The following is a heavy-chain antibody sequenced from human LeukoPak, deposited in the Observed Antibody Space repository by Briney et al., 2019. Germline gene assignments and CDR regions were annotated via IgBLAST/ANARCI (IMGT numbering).Heavy chain of an antibody. Sequence: QPGGSLRLSCAASGFTVSSNYMSWVRQAPGKGLEWVSAISGSGGTTYYADSVKGRFTISRDNSKNTLYLQMNSLRAEDTAVYYCAKDLSGGGAVISDDAFDIWGQGTMVTVSS. CDR1: GFTVSSNY. D-gene: IGHD1-26*01. V-gene: IGHV3-23*01. CDR3: AKDLSGGGAVISDDAFDI. CDR2: ISGSGGTT. J-gene: IGHJ3*02.